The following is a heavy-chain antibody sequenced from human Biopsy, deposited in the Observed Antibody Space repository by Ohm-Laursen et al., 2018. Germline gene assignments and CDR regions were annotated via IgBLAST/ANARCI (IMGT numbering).Heavy chain of an antibody. D-gene: IGHD1-26*01. CDR1: GGSLSNFY. V-gene: IGHV4-59*01. Sequence: GTLSLTCSVSGGSLSNFYWSWIRLAPGKGLEWIGYIYYSGGTKYNPSLASRVTFSVDMSKSQFSLKLYPVTAADTAVYYCARVEAGTYDALDIWGQGTLVAVSA. CDR3: ARVEAGTYDALDI. J-gene: IGHJ3*02. CDR2: IYYSGGT.